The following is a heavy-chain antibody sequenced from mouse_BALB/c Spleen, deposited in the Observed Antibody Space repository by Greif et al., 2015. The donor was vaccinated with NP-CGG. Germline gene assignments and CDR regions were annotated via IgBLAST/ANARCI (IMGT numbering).Heavy chain of an antibody. Sequence: EVKLMESGAEVVKPGASVKLSCTASSFNIKDTYMHWVRQRPEQGLEWIGRIDPANGNTKYDPKFQGKATITADTSSNTAYLQLSSLTSEDTAVYYCAPYYYGSSVFAYWGQGTLVTVSA. CDR2: IDPANGNT. D-gene: IGHD1-1*01. V-gene: IGHV14-3*02. CDR1: SFNIKDTY. J-gene: IGHJ3*01. CDR3: APYYYGSSVFAY.